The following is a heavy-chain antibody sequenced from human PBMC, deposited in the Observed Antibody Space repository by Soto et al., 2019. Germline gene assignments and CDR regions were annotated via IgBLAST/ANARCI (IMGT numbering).Heavy chain of an antibody. CDR2: IYHSGST. CDR1: GGSISSSNW. V-gene: IGHV4-4*02. J-gene: IGHJ4*02. Sequence: QVQLQESGPGLVKPSGTLSLTCAVSGGSISSSNWWSWVRQPPGKGLEWIGEIYHSGSTNYNPSRKSRVPISVDTSKNQFSLKLSSVTAADTAVYYCARVGTMVRGVLDYWGQGTLVTVSS. CDR3: ARVGTMVRGVLDY. D-gene: IGHD3-10*01.